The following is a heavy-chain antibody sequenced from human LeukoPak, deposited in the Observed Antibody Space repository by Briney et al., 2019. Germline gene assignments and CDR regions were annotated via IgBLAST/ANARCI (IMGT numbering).Heavy chain of an antibody. CDR2: ISSSGSTI. Sequence: GGSLRLSCAASGFTFSSYSMNWVRQAPGKGLQWVSYISSSGSTIYYADSVKGRFTISRDNAKNSLYLQMNSLRVEDTAVYYCARAIGDFGRYGVDVWGQGTTITVFS. V-gene: IGHV3-48*04. J-gene: IGHJ6*02. CDR3: ARAIGDFGRYGVDV. CDR1: GFTFSSYS. D-gene: IGHD4-17*01.